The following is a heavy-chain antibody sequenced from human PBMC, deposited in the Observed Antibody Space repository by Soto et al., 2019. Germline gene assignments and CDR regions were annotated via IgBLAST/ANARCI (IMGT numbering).Heavy chain of an antibody. CDR3: ARAISVLYQLLTTPDY. V-gene: IGHV3-7*01. CDR1: GFTFSSYW. D-gene: IGHD2-2*01. CDR2: IKQDGSEK. J-gene: IGHJ4*02. Sequence: PGGSLRLSCAASGFTFSSYWMSWVRQAPWKGLEWVANIKQDGSEKYYVDSVKGRFTISRDNAKNSLYLQMNSLRAEDTAVYYCARAISVLYQLLTTPDYWGQGTLVTVSS.